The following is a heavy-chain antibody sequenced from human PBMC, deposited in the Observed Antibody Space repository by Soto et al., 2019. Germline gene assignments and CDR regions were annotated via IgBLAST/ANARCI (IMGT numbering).Heavy chain of an antibody. V-gene: IGHV4-31*03. Sequence: PSETLSLTCTVSGGSISSGGYYWSWIRQHPGKGLEWIGYIYYSGSTYYNPSLKSRVTISVDTSKNQFSLKLSSVTAADTAVYYCGRKGEIFLFFLAGSPAEIYFVSWGKAKRVTASS. CDR1: GGSISSGGYY. J-gene: IGHJ6*04. CDR3: GRKGEIFLFFLAGSPAEIYFVS. D-gene: IGHD3-9*01. CDR2: IYYSGST.